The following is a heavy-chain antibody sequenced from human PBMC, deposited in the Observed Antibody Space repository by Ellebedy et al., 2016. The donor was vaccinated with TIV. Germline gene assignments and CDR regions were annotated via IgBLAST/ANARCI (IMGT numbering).Heavy chain of an antibody. J-gene: IGHJ6*02. D-gene: IGHD3-10*01. Sequence: GESLKISCAASGFTFSSYAMSWVRQAPGKGLEWVGFIRSKAYGGTTEYAASVKGRFTISRDDSKSIAYLQMNSLKTEDTAVYYCTRDRPWFGELHGDYYYGMDVWGQGTTVTVSS. CDR2: IRSKAYGGTT. V-gene: IGHV3-49*04. CDR3: TRDRPWFGELHGDYYYGMDV. CDR1: GFTFSSYA.